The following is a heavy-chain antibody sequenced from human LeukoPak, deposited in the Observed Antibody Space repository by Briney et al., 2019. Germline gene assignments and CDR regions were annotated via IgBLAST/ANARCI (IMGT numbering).Heavy chain of an antibody. CDR3: ARDLSVGYYYYYGMDV. Sequence: KASETLSLTCTVSGGSISSYYWSWIRQPAGKGLEWIGRIYTSGSTNYNPSPKSRVTMSVDTSKNQFSLKLSSVTAADTAVYYCARDLSVGYYYYYGMDVWGQGTTVTVSS. CDR1: GGSISSYY. V-gene: IGHV4-4*07. CDR2: IYTSGST. D-gene: IGHD2-15*01. J-gene: IGHJ6*02.